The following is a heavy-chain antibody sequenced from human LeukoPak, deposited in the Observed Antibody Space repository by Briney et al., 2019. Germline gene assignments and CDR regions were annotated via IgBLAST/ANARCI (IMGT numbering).Heavy chain of an antibody. V-gene: IGHV3-7*01. CDR3: ASGSGWPIES. J-gene: IGHJ4*02. CDR1: GFTFSSYW. D-gene: IGHD6-19*01. Sequence: PGGSLRLSCAASGFTFSSYWMNWVRQAPGKGLEWVANIKGDGSERHYVDSVEGRFTISGDKATNSLYLQMDSLRGEDTAVYYCASGSGWPIESWGQGTLVTVSS. CDR2: IKGDGSER.